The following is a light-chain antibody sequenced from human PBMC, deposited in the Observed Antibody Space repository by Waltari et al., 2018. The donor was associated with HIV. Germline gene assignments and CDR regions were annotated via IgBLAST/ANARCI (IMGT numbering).Light chain of an antibody. CDR3: QQYNSFSRT. CDR1: QSVSSW. V-gene: IGKV1-5*03. CDR2: KAS. J-gene: IGKJ1*01. Sequence: DIQMTQSPSTLSASVGDRVTITCRASQSVSSWLAWYQQNPGKAPKVLIYKASGLESGGPARFNGSGAGTEFTLTISGLQPDDFATYYCQQYNSFSRTFGQGSRVEIK.